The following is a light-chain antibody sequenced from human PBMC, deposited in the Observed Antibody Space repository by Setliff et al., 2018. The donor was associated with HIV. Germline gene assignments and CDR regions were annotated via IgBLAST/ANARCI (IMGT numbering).Light chain of an antibody. Sequence: QSALAQPASVSGSPGQSMTISCTGTNSDIGTYNYVSWYQQHPGKAPKLMIYDVSNRPSGISNRFSGSKSGNAAPLTISGLQAEDEADYFCSSYSSSTTPYVFGTGTKVTVL. V-gene: IGLV2-14*03. CDR1: NSDIGTYNY. CDR3: SSYSSSTTPYV. CDR2: DVS. J-gene: IGLJ1*01.